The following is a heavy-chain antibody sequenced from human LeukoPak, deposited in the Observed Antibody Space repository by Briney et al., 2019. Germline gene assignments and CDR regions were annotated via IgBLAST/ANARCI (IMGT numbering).Heavy chain of an antibody. CDR3: AKDRTVGASYWYFDL. V-gene: IGHV3-23*01. CDR1: GFTFSKYT. D-gene: IGHD1-26*01. Sequence: GGSLRLSCEASGFTFSKYTMNWVRQAPGKGLEWVSGIYGSGGGIYYADSVKGRFTISRDSSKNTLFLHMNTLRAEDTAIYYCAKDRTVGASYWYFDLWGRGTLVTVSS. J-gene: IGHJ2*01. CDR2: IYGSGGGI.